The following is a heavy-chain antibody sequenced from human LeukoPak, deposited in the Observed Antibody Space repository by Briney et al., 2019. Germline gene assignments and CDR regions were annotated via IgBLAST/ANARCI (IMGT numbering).Heavy chain of an antibody. CDR2: IYTSGST. CDR3: ARGRAYCGGDCYLD. D-gene: IGHD2-21*02. Sequence: SETLSLTCTVSGGSISSYYWSWIRQPAGKGLEWIGRIYTSGSTNYNPSLKSRVTMSVDTSKNQFSLKLSSVTAADTAVYYCARGRAYCGGDCYLDWGQGTLVTVSS. J-gene: IGHJ4*02. CDR1: GGSISSYY. V-gene: IGHV4-4*07.